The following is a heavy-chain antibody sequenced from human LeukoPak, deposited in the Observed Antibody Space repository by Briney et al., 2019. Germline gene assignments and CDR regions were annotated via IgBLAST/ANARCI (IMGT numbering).Heavy chain of an antibody. D-gene: IGHD5-18*01. CDR1: GGSINSYY. CDR3: ARDTRAYNYGLDY. V-gene: IGHV4-59*01. CDR2: IYYSGST. Sequence: SDTLSLTCTVSGGSINSYYWSWIRQPPGKGLEWIGYIYYSGSTNYNPSLKSRVTISVDTSKNQFYLKLNPVTAADTAVYYCARDTRAYNYGLDYWGQGTLVTVSS. J-gene: IGHJ4*02.